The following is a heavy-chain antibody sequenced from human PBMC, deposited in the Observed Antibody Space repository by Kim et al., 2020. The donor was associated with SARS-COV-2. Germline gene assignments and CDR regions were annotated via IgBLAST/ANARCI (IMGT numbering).Heavy chain of an antibody. V-gene: IGHV1-46*01. CDR2: NRSGGST. J-gene: IGHJ4*02. CDR3: AKEGGH. D-gene: IGHD3-16*01. Sequence: NRSGGSTNYGQKFQGRVTMTGDTSTNTVYMELSSLRSDDTAVYYCAKEGGHWGQGTLVTVSS.